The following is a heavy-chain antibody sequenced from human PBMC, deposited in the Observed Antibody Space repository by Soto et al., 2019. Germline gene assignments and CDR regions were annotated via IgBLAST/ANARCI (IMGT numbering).Heavy chain of an antibody. CDR2: IIPIFGTA. V-gene: IGHV1-69*13. Sequence: ASVKVSCKASGGTFSSYAISWVRQAPGQGLEWMGGIIPIFGTANYAQKFQGRVTITADESTSTAYMELSSLRSEDTAVYYCARDRWVGYCISTSCPRPYYYGMDVWGQGTTVTVS. CDR1: GGTFSSYA. D-gene: IGHD2-2*01. CDR3: ARDRWVGYCISTSCPRPYYYGMDV. J-gene: IGHJ6*02.